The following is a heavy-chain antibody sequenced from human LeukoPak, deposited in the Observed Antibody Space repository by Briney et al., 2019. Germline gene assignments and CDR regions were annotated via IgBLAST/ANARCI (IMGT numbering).Heavy chain of an antibody. CDR1: GFTFSSYS. CDR2: ISSSSSTI. J-gene: IGHJ4*02. D-gene: IGHD3-22*01. Sequence: HPGGSLRLSCAASGFTFSSYSMNWVRQAPGKGLEWVSYISSSSSTIYYADSVKGRFTISRDNAKNSLYLQMNSLRAEDTAVYYCASQYYYDSSGYYPYFDYWGQGTLVTVSS. CDR3: ASQYYYDSSGYYPYFDY. V-gene: IGHV3-48*01.